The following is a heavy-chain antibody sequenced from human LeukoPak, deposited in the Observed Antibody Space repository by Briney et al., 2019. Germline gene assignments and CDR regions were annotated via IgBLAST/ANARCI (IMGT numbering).Heavy chain of an antibody. D-gene: IGHD2-2*01. CDR2: IYAGGTT. Sequence: GGSLRLSCAASGFTVSSDYLSWVRQAPGKGLEWVSIIYAGGTTYYADSVKGRFTISRDNSKNTLYLQMNSLRAEDTAVYYCARGWVVPAAMRGYYYYYGMDVWGQGTTVTVSS. V-gene: IGHV3-66*01. CDR3: ARGWVVPAAMRGYYYYYGMDV. CDR1: GFTVSSDY. J-gene: IGHJ6*02.